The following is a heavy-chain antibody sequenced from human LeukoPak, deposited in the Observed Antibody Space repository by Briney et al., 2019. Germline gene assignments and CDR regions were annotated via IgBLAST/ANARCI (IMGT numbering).Heavy chain of an antibody. V-gene: IGHV4-59*08. J-gene: IGHJ3*02. CDR1: GGSISSYY. CDR2: IYYSGST. CDR3: ARSLITMVRGVIITGDDAFDI. D-gene: IGHD3-10*01. Sequence: KPSETLSLTCTVSGGSISSYYWSWIRQPPGKGLEWIGYIYYSGSTNYNPSLKSRVTISVDTSKNQFSLKLSSVTAADTAVYYCARSLITMVRGVIITGDDAFDIWGQGTMVTVSS.